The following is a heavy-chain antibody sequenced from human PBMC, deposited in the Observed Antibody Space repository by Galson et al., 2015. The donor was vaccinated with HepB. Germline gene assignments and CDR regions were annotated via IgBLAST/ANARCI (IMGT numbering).Heavy chain of an antibody. CDR2: INPTDSDT. D-gene: IGHD3/OR15-3a*01. Sequence: QSGAEVKKPGESLKISCQGSGYNFINYWIGWVRQMPGKGLEWMAIINPTDSDTRYNPSFRGQVTISADKSISTAYLQWSSLKASDTAMYYCAKHGAGGLFDSWGQGTLVTVSS. CDR1: GYNFINYW. CDR3: AKHGAGGLFDS. V-gene: IGHV5-51*01. J-gene: IGHJ4*02.